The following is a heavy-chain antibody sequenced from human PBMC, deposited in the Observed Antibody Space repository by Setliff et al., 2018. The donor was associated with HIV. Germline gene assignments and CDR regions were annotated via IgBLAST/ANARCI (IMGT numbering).Heavy chain of an antibody. CDR3: AREGSYNFWSGYSSYYFDF. V-gene: IGHV3-21*05. CDR2: ISHSTSSSI. CDR1: GFNFSNYS. J-gene: IGHJ4*02. Sequence: GGSLRLSCAASGFNFSNYSVNWVRQAPGKGLEWISYISHSTSSSIYYADSLKGRFTISRDNAKNSLYLQMNSLRVEDTAVYYCAREGSYNFWSGYSSYYFDFWGQGTLVTVSS. D-gene: IGHD3-3*01.